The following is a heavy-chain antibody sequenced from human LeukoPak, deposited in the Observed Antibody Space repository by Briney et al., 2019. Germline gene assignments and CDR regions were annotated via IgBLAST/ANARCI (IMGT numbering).Heavy chain of an antibody. J-gene: IGHJ4*02. D-gene: IGHD6-19*01. Sequence: GASVKVSCKASGYTFTSYDINWVRQATGQGLEWMGWMNPNSANTGYAQKFQGRVTITRNTSISTAYMELSSLRSEDTAVYYCARGPRITTTLSRWLARGKAIDYWGQGTLVTVSS. CDR1: GYTFTSYD. CDR3: ARGPRITTTLSRWLARGKAIDY. CDR2: MNPNSANT. V-gene: IGHV1-8*03.